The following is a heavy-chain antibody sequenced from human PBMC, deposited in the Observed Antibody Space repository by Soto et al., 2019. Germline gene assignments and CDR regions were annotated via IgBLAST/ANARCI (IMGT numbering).Heavy chain of an antibody. CDR2: ISYSGST. J-gene: IGHJ4*02. Sequence: TLSLTCTVSGASMSSHYWTWLRQSPGKGLEWIGYISYSGSTYYNPSHKSRVTISADTSRNQFSLKLSAVISADTAVYYCARADPDASVGYWGQGTLVTVSS. V-gene: IGHV4-59*11. CDR3: ARADPDASVGY. D-gene: IGHD3-16*01. CDR1: GASMSSHY.